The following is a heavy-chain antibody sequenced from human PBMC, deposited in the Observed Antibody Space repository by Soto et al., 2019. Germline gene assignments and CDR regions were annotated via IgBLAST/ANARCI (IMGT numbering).Heavy chain of an antibody. CDR1: GYSISSGYY. CDR2: IYHSGST. J-gene: IGHJ4*02. V-gene: IGHV4-38-2*01. D-gene: IGHD6-13*01. Sequence: PSETLSLTCAVSGYSISSGYYWGWIRQPPGKGLGWIGSIYHSGSTYDHPSLKSRVTISVDTSKNQFSLKLSSVTAADTAVYYCARVSNIAAAGSTDYWGQGTLVTVSS. CDR3: ARVSNIAAAGSTDY.